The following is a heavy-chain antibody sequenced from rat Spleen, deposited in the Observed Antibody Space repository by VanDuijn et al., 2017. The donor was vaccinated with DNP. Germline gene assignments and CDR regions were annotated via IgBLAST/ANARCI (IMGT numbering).Heavy chain of an antibody. CDR1: GYAITSNY. V-gene: IGHV3-1*01. CDR2: ISYSGRT. Sequence: EVQLQESGPGLVKPSQSLSLTCSVTGYAITSNYWGWIRQFPGNKMEYIGHISYSGRTNYNPSLKSRISITRDTSKNQFFLHLNSVTTEDTATYYCARWSDYFDYWGQGVMVTVSS. CDR3: ARWSDYFDY. J-gene: IGHJ2*01.